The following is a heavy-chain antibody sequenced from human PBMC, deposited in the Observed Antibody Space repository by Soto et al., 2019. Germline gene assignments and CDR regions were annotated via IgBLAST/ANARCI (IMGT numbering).Heavy chain of an antibody. D-gene: IGHD6-19*01. J-gene: IGHJ6*02. CDR2: IYHSGNT. CDR3: ATSGWNEDFYYYYGMNV. Sequence: QLQLQESGPGLVKPSGTLSLTCAVSGDSVTRSNWWSWVRQSPGKGLEWIGEIYHSGNTKYNPSLKSRVTISVDKSKNQFSLNLASVTAADTAVYYCATSGWNEDFYYYYGMNVWGQGTTVIVSS. CDR1: GDSVTRSNW. V-gene: IGHV4-4*02.